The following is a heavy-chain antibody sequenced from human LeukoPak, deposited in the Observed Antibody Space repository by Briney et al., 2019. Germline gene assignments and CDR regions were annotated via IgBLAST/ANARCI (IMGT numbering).Heavy chain of an antibody. CDR3: ARDEVADYYDSSGPTGY. D-gene: IGHD3-22*01. V-gene: IGHV3-30-3*01. J-gene: IGHJ4*02. CDR2: ISYDGSNK. CDR1: GFTFSSYA. Sequence: GGSLRLSCAASGFTFSSYAMHWVRQAPGKGLEWVAVISYDGSNKYYADSVKGRFTISRDNSKNTLYLQMNSLRAEDTAVYYCARDEVADYYDSSGPTGYWGQGTLVTASS.